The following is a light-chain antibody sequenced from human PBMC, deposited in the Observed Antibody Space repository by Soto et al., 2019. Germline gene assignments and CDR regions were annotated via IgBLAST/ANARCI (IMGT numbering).Light chain of an antibody. CDR2: GAS. Sequence: EIVLTQSPGTLSLSPGERATLSCRGSQSVSSSYLAWYQQKPGQAPRLLIYGASSRATGIPDRFSGSGSGTDFTLTISRLEPEDFAVYYCQQYSSSLITFGQGTRLEIK. CDR1: QSVSSSY. V-gene: IGKV3-20*01. CDR3: QQYSSSLIT. J-gene: IGKJ5*01.